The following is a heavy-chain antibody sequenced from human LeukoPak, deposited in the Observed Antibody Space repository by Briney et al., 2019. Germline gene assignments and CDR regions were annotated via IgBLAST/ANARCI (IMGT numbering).Heavy chain of an antibody. CDR2: IFSAGST. CDR1: GGSMNPYY. Sequence: SETLSLTCTVSGGSMNPYYWSWIRQPAGKGLEWIGRIFSAGSTNYNPSLKSRVTISADKSKKQFSLKLSSVTAADTAVYYCAREGSGSYLGFYYYMDVWGKGTTVTVSS. D-gene: IGHD3-10*01. V-gene: IGHV4-4*07. J-gene: IGHJ6*03. CDR3: AREGSGSYLGFYYYMDV.